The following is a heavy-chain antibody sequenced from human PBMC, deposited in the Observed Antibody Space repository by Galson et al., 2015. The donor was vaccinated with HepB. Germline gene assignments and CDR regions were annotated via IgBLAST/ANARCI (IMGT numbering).Heavy chain of an antibody. V-gene: IGHV3-74*01. Sequence: SLRLSCAASGFTFRSYWMHWVRQSPGKGLVWVSRVNSDGTTTNYTESVKGRFTISRDNAKNTLYLQMNSLRADDTAAYYCVRGIDSDSGAWSWGQGTLVTVSS. CDR2: VNSDGTTT. D-gene: IGHD4-11*01. CDR3: VRGIDSDSGAWS. J-gene: IGHJ5*02. CDR1: GFTFRSYW.